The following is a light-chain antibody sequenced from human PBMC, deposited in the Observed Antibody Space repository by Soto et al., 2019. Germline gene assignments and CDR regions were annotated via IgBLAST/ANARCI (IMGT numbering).Light chain of an antibody. CDR1: TGAVTSGYY. CDR3: LLFYGDAWV. J-gene: IGLJ3*02. V-gene: IGLV7-43*01. Sequence: QTVVTQEPSLTVSLGGTVTLTCASSTGAVTSGYYPNWFQQKAGQAPRVLIYSTSNKHAWTPARFSGSLLGGKAALTLSGVQPEDEAESYCLLFYGDAWVFGGGTKLTVL. CDR2: STS.